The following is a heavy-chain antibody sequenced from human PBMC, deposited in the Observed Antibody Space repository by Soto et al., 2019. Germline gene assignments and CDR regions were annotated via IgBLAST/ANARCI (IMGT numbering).Heavy chain of an antibody. D-gene: IGHD7-27*01. Sequence: QTGGSLRLSCTASGFTLGDYAMSWVRQAPGKGLEWVGFIRSKAYGGTTEYAASVKGRFTISRDDSKSIAYLQMNSLKTEDTAVYYCTREGGSWGPKNWFDPWGQGTLVTVSS. CDR3: TREGGSWGPKNWFDP. CDR1: GFTLGDYA. CDR2: IRSKAYGGTT. V-gene: IGHV3-49*04. J-gene: IGHJ5*02.